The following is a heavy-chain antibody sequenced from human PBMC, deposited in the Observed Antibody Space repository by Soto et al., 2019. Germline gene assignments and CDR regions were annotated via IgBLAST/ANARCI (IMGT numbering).Heavy chain of an antibody. CDR1: GGTFSSYA. V-gene: IGHV1-69*01. D-gene: IGHD3-3*01. J-gene: IGHJ6*02. CDR2: IIPIFGTA. CDR3: ARDLRSLEDYYYYGMDV. Sequence: QVQLVQSGAEVKKPGSSVKFSCKASGGTFSSYAISWVRQAPGQGLEWMGGIIPIFGTANYAQKFQGRVTITADESTSTGYMELSSLRSEDTAVYYCARDLRSLEDYYYYGMDVWGQGTTVTVSS.